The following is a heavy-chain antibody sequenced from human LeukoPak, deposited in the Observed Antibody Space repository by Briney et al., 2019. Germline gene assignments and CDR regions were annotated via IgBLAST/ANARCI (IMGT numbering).Heavy chain of an antibody. J-gene: IGHJ5*02. Sequence: GESLKISCKGSGYSFTSYWIGWVRQMPGKGLEWMGIIYPGDSDTRYSPSLQGQVTISADKSISTAYLQWSSLKASDTAMYYCAREPSLYCSGGSCYSGGRWFDPWGQGTLGTVSS. CDR1: GYSFTSYW. CDR3: AREPSLYCSGGSCYSGGRWFDP. V-gene: IGHV5-51*01. D-gene: IGHD2-15*01. CDR2: IYPGDSDT.